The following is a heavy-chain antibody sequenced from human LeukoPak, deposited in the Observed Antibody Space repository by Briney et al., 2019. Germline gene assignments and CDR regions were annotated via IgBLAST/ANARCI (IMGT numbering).Heavy chain of an antibody. CDR3: ARDAISSGWYDDY. J-gene: IGHJ4*02. D-gene: IGHD6-19*01. CDR2: IYSGGST. Sequence: QPGGSLRLSCAASGFTVSSNYMSWVRQAPGKGLEWVSVIYSGGSTYYADSVKGRFTISRDNSKNTLYLQMNSLRAEGTAVYYCARDAISSGWYDDYWGQGTLVTVSS. CDR1: GFTVSSNY. V-gene: IGHV3-53*01.